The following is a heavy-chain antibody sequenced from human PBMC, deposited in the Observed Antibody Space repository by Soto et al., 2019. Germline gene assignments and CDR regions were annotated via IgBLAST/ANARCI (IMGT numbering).Heavy chain of an antibody. CDR1: GFTFRNHA. V-gene: IGHV3-30-3*01. D-gene: IGHD3-3*01. J-gene: IGHJ6*02. Sequence: QVQLVESGGGVVLPGRSLRLSCAVSGFTFRNHAMHWVRQAPGKGLEWVAVISFDGNTQYYADSVKGRFSVSRDNYEDSLFLQMDSLRAEDTAVYYCAGAPLGLAIGHGMDVWGHGPTVSVSS. CDR3: AGAPLGLAIGHGMDV. CDR2: ISFDGNTQ.